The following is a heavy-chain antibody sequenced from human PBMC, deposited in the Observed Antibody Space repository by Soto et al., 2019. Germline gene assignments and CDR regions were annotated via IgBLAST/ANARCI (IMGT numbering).Heavy chain of an antibody. CDR1: GFTLSGYA. D-gene: IGHD2-21*02. Sequence: HPGGSLRLSCAASGFTLSGYAMDWVRQAPGKGLEYVSNISKDGGDKYYVNSVKGRFTISRDNSKNSLYLQMNSLRAEDTAVYYCARDRDGGNYYFDYWGQGTLVTVSS. V-gene: IGHV3-7*05. CDR2: ISKDGGDK. J-gene: IGHJ4*02. CDR3: ARDRDGGNYYFDY.